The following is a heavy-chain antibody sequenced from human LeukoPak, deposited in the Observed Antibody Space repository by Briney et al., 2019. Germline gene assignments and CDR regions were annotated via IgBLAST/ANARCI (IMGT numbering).Heavy chain of an antibody. Sequence: PGGSLRLSCAASGFTFSSYAMHWVRQAPGKGLEWVAVISYDGSNKYYADSVKGRFTISRDNSKNTLYLQMNSLRAEDTTVYYCAREDGSGSTFDIWGQGTMVTVSS. CDR2: ISYDGSNK. J-gene: IGHJ3*02. V-gene: IGHV3-30-3*01. D-gene: IGHD3-10*01. CDR1: GFTFSSYA. CDR3: AREDGSGSTFDI.